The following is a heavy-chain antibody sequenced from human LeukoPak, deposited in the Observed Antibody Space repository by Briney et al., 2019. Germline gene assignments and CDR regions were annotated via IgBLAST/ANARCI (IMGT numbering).Heavy chain of an antibody. CDR1: GGSISSYS. CDR3: ARAEIQLWHFDY. J-gene: IGHJ4*02. Sequence: SETLSLTCTVSGGSISSYSWSWIRQPPGKGLEWIGYIYYSGSTNYNPSLKSRVTISVDTSRNQFSLKLNSVTAADTAVYYCARAEIQLWHFDYWGQGTLVTVSS. CDR2: IYYSGST. D-gene: IGHD5-18*01. V-gene: IGHV4-59*01.